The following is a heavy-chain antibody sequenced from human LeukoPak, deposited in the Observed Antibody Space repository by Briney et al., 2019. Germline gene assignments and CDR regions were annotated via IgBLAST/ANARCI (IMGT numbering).Heavy chain of an antibody. CDR1: GFTFSSDA. CDR3: AKGPQLYSGYHPDY. CDR2: ITGSDDTT. V-gene: IGHV3-23*01. J-gene: IGHJ4*02. Sequence: PGRSLRLSCAASGFTFSSDAMTWVRQAPGEGLEWVSTITGSDDTTYYADSVKGRFTISRDYSKNTVHLQLNNLRAEDTAMYYCAKGPQLYSGYHPDYWGQGTLVTVSS. D-gene: IGHD5-12*01.